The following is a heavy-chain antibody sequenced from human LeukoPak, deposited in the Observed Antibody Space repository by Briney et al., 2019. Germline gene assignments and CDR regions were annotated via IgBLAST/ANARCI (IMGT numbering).Heavy chain of an antibody. CDR2: MKSKTDGGTT. Sequence: RMKSKTDGGTTDYAAPVKGRFTISRDDSKNTLYLQMNSLKPEDTAVYYCAGGGGYWGLYYWGQGTLVTVSS. J-gene: IGHJ4*02. V-gene: IGHV3-15*01. CDR3: AGGGGYWGLYY. D-gene: IGHD1-26*01.